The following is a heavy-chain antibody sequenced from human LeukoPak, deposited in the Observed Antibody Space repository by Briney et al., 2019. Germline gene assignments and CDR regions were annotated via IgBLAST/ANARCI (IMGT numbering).Heavy chain of an antibody. CDR2: INHSGST. V-gene: IGHV4-34*01. Sequence: SETLSLTCAVYGGTFSGYYWSWIRQPPGKGLEWIGEINHSGSTNYNPSLKSRVTISVDTSKNQFSLKMSSVTAADTAVYYCASVRGVKRKSYAFDIWGQGTMVTVSS. CDR1: GGTFSGYY. D-gene: IGHD3-10*01. J-gene: IGHJ3*02. CDR3: ASVRGVKRKSYAFDI.